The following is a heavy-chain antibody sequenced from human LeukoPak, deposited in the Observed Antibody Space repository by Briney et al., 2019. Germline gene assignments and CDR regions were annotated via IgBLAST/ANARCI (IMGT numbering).Heavy chain of an antibody. D-gene: IGHD3-3*01. J-gene: IGHJ3*02. CDR1: GFTFSSYS. CDR3: ARAYYDFWSDYYPHDAFDI. Sequence: GGSLRLSCAASGFTFSSYSMNRVRQAPGKGLEWVSSISSSSSYIYYADSVKGRFTISRDNAKNSLYLQMNSLRAEDTAVYYCARAYYDFWSDYYPHDAFDIWGQGTMVTVSS. V-gene: IGHV3-21*01. CDR2: ISSSSSYI.